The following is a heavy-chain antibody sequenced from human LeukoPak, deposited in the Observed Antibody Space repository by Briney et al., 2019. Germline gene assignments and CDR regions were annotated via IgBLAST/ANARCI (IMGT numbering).Heavy chain of an antibody. CDR3: AICSSWYEDGPYYFDY. CDR2: IYHSGST. CDR1: GGSISSGGYS. D-gene: IGHD6-13*01. J-gene: IGHJ4*02. V-gene: IGHV4-30-2*01. Sequence: SETLSLTCAVSGGSISSGGYSWSWIRQPPGKGLEWIGYIYHSGSTYYNPSLKSRVTISVDRSKNQFSLKLSSVTAADTAVYYCAICSSWYEDGPYYFDYWGQGTLVTVSS.